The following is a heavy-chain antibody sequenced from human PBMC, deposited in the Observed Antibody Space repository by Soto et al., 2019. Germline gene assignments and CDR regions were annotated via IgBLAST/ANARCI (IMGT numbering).Heavy chain of an antibody. Sequence: PWGSLRLSCAASGFTFISYGIRCGRHSPLKWREWVAVIWYDGSNKYYADSVKGRFTISRDNSKNTLYLQMNSLRAEDTAVYYCARAGYCSSTSCYTVYYYYGMDVWGQGTTVTVSS. CDR1: GFTFISYG. D-gene: IGHD2-2*02. J-gene: IGHJ6*02. V-gene: IGHV3-33*01. CDR3: ARAGYCSSTSCYTVYYYYGMDV. CDR2: IWYDGSNK.